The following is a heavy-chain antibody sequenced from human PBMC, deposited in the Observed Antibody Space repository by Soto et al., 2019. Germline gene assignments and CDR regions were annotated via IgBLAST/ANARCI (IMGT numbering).Heavy chain of an antibody. D-gene: IGHD2-21*01. V-gene: IGHV3-11*06. CDR3: SRGGGGGLFDL. CDR2: ISPRTTYK. J-gene: IGHJ4*02. CDR1: GFTFSDHY. Sequence: QVQLVESGGGLVKPGGSLRLSCASSGFTFSDHYMSWIRRSPGKGLEFLSYISPRTTYKNYADSVKGRFTISRDNAKNSLYLQLNSLRAEDTAIYYCSRGGGGGLFDLWGQGTSVTVSS.